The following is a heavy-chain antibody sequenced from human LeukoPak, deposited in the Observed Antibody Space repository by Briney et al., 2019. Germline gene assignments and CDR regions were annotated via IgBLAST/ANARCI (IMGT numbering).Heavy chain of an antibody. CDR2: IYYSGST. CDR3: ARGRDIVVVPAAYYFDY. V-gene: IGHV4-61*01. Sequence: SETLSLTCTVSGGSLSSGSYYWSWIRQPPGKGPEWIGYIYYSGSTKYNPSLKTRVTMSVDTSKNQFSLKLSSVTAADTAVYYCARGRDIVVVPAAYYFDYWGQGTLVTVSS. CDR1: GGSLSSGSYY. J-gene: IGHJ4*02. D-gene: IGHD2-2*01.